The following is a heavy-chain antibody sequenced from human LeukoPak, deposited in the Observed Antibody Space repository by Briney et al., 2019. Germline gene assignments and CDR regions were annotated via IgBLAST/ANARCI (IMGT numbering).Heavy chain of an antibody. CDR3: ARSILTAGSYSGNYFDY. CDR1: GFTFDDYG. V-gene: IGHV3-21*01. J-gene: IGHJ4*02. CDR2: ISSSSSYI. D-gene: IGHD1-26*01. Sequence: PGGSLGLSCAASGFTFDDYGMSWVRQAPGKGLEWVSSISSSSSYIYYADSVKGRFTISRDNAKNSLYLQMNSLRAEDTAVYYCARSILTAGSYSGNYFDYWGQGTLVTVSS.